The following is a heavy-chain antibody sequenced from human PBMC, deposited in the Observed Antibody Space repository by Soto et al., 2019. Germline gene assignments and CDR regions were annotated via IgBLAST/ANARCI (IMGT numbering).Heavy chain of an antibody. CDR2: VENSGST. D-gene: IGHD2-21*01. J-gene: IGHJ5*02. V-gene: IGHV4-61*01. CDR3: ARERGDSHWIDP. CDR1: GGSVRSESYY. Sequence: LSLPCSVSGGSVRSESYYWSWIRQTPGKGLEWIGNVENSGSTKYNPSLKSRVTISVDTSKNQFSLKLSSVTGADTAVYYCARERGDSHWIDPWGQGTLVTVSS.